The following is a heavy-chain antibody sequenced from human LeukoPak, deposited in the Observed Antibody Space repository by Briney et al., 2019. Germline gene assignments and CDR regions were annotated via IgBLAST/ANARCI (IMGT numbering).Heavy chain of an antibody. D-gene: IGHD1-26*01. CDR3: ARDVGIVGATVRLYYFDY. CDR2: INPNSGGT. J-gene: IGHJ4*02. V-gene: IGHV1-2*02. CDR1: GYTFTGYY. Sequence: GASVKVSCKASGYTFTGYYMHWVRQAPGQGLEWMGWINPNSGGTNYAQKFQGRVTMTRDTSISTAYMELSRLRSDDTAVYYCARDVGIVGATVRLYYFDYWGQGTLVTVSS.